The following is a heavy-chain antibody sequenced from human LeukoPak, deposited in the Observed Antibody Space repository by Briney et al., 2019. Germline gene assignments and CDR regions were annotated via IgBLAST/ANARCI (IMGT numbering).Heavy chain of an antibody. Sequence: SETLSLTCTVSGGSTDSYYWSWIRQPPGRGLEWIAYIHYTDSTNYNPSLKSRVTISIDTSKNQFSLRLNSVTAADTAVYYCASHSGLGGGDYFDYWGLGTLVTVSS. D-gene: IGHD3-10*01. CDR1: GGSTDSYY. J-gene: IGHJ4*02. CDR3: ASHSGLGGGDYFDY. CDR2: IHYTDST. V-gene: IGHV4-59*08.